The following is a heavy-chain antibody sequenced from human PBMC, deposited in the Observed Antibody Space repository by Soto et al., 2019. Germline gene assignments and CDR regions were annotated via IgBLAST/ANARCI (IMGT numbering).Heavy chain of an antibody. D-gene: IGHD3-3*01. CDR1: GYTFTSYA. J-gene: IGHJ6*02. V-gene: IGHV1-3*01. Sequence: GASVKVSCKASGYTFTSYAMHWVRQAPGQRLEWMGWINAGNGNTKYSQKFQGRVTITRDTSASTAYMELSSLRSEDTAVYYCAREHYDFWSGFRYGMDVWGQGTTVTVSS. CDR2: INAGNGNT. CDR3: AREHYDFWSGFRYGMDV.